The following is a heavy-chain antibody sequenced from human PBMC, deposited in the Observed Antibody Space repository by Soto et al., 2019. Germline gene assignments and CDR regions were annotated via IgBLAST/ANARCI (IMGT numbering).Heavy chain of an antibody. J-gene: IGHJ4*02. Sequence: QVQLVESGGGVVQPGRSLRLSCAASGFTFSSYGMHWVRQAPGKGLEWVAVIWYDGGNKYYADSVKGRFTISRDNSKNTLYLQMNSLRAEDTAVYYCARTARYSPYYFDYWGQGTLVTVSS. CDR1: GFTFSSYG. V-gene: IGHV3-33*01. CDR3: ARTARYSPYYFDY. D-gene: IGHD5-18*01. CDR2: IWYDGGNK.